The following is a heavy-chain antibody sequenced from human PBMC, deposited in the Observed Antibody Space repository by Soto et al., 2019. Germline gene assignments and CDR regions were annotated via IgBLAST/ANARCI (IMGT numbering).Heavy chain of an antibody. V-gene: IGHV3-23*01. CDR3: AKPNLYCSSTSCYDY. J-gene: IGHJ4*02. D-gene: IGHD2-2*01. CDR1: GFTFSSFA. Sequence: GGSLRLSCAASGFTFSSFAMSWVRQAPGKGLEWVSTVSVSGGSTYYADSVKGRFTISRDNSNSTMYLQMDSLRADDTAVYYCAKPNLYCSSTSCYDYWGQGTLVTVSS. CDR2: VSVSGGST.